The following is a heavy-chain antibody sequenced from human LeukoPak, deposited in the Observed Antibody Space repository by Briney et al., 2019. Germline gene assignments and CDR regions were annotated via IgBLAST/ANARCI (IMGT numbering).Heavy chain of an antibody. CDR1: GGSISSSSYY. V-gene: IGHV4-39*07. D-gene: IGHD6-6*01. Sequence: SETLSLTCTVSGGSISSSSYYWGWIRQPPGKGLEWIGSIYYSGSTYYNPSLKSRVTISVDASKNQFSLKLSSVTAADTAVYYCAGGRTYSSSSDYWGQGTLVTVSS. CDR3: AGGRTYSSSSDY. J-gene: IGHJ4*02. CDR2: IYYSGST.